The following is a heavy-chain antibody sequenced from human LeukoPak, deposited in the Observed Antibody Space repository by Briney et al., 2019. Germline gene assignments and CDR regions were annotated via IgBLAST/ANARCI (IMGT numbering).Heavy chain of an antibody. D-gene: IGHD2-15*01. J-gene: IGHJ4*02. V-gene: IGHV3-23*01. CDR3: AKGTIIVLVSLDS. Sequence: PGGSLRLSCAVSGFTFSTSAISWVRQTPGKGLEWVAGISGSSGSTYYTDSVKGRFTISRDNSKNTVHLQMNSLRAEDTAVYYCAKGTIIVLVSLDSWGQGTLVTVSS. CDR2: ISGSSGST. CDR1: GFTFSTSA.